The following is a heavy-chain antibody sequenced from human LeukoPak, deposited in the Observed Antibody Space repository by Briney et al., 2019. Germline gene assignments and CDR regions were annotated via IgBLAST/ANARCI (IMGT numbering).Heavy chain of an antibody. D-gene: IGHD2-2*01. CDR3: ARRADIVVVPAAQNGRNWFDP. CDR1: GGSISNTNW. J-gene: IGHJ5*02. V-gene: IGHV4-4*02. CDR2: VNLQGST. Sequence: SGTLSLTCGVSGGSISNTNWWTWVRQPPGKGLEWIGEVNLQGSTNYNPSLKSRVAISVDKSENHISLKLTSVTAADTAVYYCARRADIVVVPAAQNGRNWFDPWGQGTLVTVSS.